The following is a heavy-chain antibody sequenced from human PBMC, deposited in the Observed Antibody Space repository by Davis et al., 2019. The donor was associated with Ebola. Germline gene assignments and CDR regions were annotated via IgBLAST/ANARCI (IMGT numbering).Heavy chain of an antibody. CDR2: IWYDGSNK. CDR1: GFTFSSYG. V-gene: IGHV3-33*06. D-gene: IGHD3-22*01. Sequence: GESLKISCAASGFTFSSYGMHWVRQAPGKGLEWVAVIWYDGSNKYYADSVKGRFTISRDNSKNTLYLQMNSLRAEDTAVYYCAKDRGTMIVDGGDAFDIWGQGTMVTVSS. J-gene: IGHJ3*02. CDR3: AKDRGTMIVDGGDAFDI.